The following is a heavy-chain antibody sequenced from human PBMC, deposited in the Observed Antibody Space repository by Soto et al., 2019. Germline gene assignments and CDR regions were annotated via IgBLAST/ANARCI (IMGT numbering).Heavy chain of an antibody. CDR3: AVVPAAISQPFDC. CDR2: ISSSGSTI. CDR1: GFTFSSYE. D-gene: IGHD2-2*01. J-gene: IGHJ4*02. Sequence: GGSLRLSCAASGFTFSSYEMNWVRQAPGKGLEWVSYISSSGSTIYYADSVKGRFTISRDNAKNSLYLQMNSLRAEDTAVYYCAVVPAAISQPFDCWGQGTLVTVSS. V-gene: IGHV3-48*03.